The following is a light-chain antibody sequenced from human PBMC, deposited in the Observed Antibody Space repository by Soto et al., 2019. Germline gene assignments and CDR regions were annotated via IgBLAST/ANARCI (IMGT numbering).Light chain of an antibody. J-gene: IGKJ1*01. Sequence: DIQMTQSPSSLSASVEVRVIITCRASQRISNHLNWYQQKPGKAPKLLIFAASSLQSGVPSRFSGSRSGPDFTLTISSLQPEDFATYYCQQSYSSPPTFGQGTKVDIK. CDR2: AAS. CDR1: QRISNH. CDR3: QQSYSSPPT. V-gene: IGKV1-39*01.